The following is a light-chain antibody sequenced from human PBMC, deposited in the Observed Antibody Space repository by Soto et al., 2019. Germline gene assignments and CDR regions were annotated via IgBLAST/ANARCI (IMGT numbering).Light chain of an antibody. CDR3: SSYTSSSTLYV. V-gene: IGLV2-14*01. J-gene: IGLJ1*01. CDR2: EVS. CDR1: SSDVGGYNY. Sequence: XSVLTQPASVSGSPGQSITISCTGTSSDVGGYNYVSWYQQHPGKAPKLMIYEVSNRPSGVSNRFSGSKSGNTASLTISGLQAEDEADYYCSSYTSSSTLYVFGTGTKVTVL.